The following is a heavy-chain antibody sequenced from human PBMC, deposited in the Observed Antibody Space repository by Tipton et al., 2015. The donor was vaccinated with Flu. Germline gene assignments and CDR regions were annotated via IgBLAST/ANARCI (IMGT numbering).Heavy chain of an antibody. CDR2: IHRGGST. CDR3: ARREYSNYVSEPKNWFDS. D-gene: IGHD4-11*01. V-gene: IGHV4-38-2*01. CDR1: GDSIGSRYY. Sequence: TLSLTCSVFGDSIGSRYYWGWIRQPPGKGLEWIGNIHRGGSTYYNASLKSRLTMSVDGSRNQFSLKLTSVIASDTAVYYCARREYSNYVSEPKNWFDSWGLGTLVTVSS. J-gene: IGHJ5*01.